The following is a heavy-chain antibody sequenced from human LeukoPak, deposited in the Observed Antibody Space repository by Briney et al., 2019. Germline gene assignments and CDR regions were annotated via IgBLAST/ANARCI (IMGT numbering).Heavy chain of an antibody. CDR3: AKCPHWAAAAGNFDY. CDR2: ICGGGGCT. J-gene: IGHJ4*02. V-gene: IGHV3-23*01. D-gene: IGHD6-25*01. Sequence: GGSLRLSCAASGFTFSSYAMSWVRQAPGKGLEWVSTICGGGGCTYYADSVKGRFAISRDNSENTLYLQMNSLRAEDTAIYYCAKCPHWAAAAGNFDYWGQGTLVTVSS. CDR1: GFTFSSYA.